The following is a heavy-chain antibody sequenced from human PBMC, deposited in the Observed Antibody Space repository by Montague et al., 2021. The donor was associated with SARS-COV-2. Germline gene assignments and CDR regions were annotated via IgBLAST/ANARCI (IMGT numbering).Heavy chain of an antibody. CDR1: GYSISSGYY. V-gene: IGHV4-38-2*02. J-gene: IGHJ6*02. CDR3: AVNSNYSYYGMDV. CDR2: IYHSGST. Sequence: SETLSLTCTVSGYSISSGYYWGWIRQPPGKGLEWIGSIYHSGSTYYNPPLKSRVTISVDTSKNQFSLKLGAVTAADTAVYYCAVNSNYSYYGMDVWGQGTTVTVSS. D-gene: IGHD4-11*01.